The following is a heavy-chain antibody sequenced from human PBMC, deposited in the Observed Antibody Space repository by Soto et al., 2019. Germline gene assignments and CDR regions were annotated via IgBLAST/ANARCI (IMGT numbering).Heavy chain of an antibody. Sequence: SETLSLTCIVSGGSISDSIYYWSWLRQPPGKGLEWIGYIYYTGSTNYNPSLESRVFMSIDTSKNQLSLHLRSVTAADTATYFCARAAVYSGCYHDYWGQGIPVTVSS. CDR1: GGSISDSIYY. D-gene: IGHD6-19*01. J-gene: IGHJ4*03. CDR3: ARAAVYSGCYHDY. CDR2: IYYTGST. V-gene: IGHV4-61*01.